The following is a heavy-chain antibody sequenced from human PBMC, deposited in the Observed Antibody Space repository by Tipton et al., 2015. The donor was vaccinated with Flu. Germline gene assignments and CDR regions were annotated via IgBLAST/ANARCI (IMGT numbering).Heavy chain of an antibody. D-gene: IGHD2-21*02. CDR2: ISGSGGST. CDR3: AKDLVVTGYGMDV. CDR1: GFTFSSYA. V-gene: IGHV3-23*01. J-gene: IGHJ6*02. Sequence: SLRLSCAASGFTFSSYAMSWVRQAPGKGLEWVSAISGSGGSTYYADSVKGRFTISRDNSKNTLYLQMNSLRAEDTAVYYCAKDLVVTGYGMDVWGQGTTVTVSS.